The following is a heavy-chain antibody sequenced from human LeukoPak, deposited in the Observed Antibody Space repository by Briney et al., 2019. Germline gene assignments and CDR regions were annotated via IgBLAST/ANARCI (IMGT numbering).Heavy chain of an antibody. Sequence: SVKVSCKASGDSLSSHELSWVRQAPGQGLEWMGRIIPIFDVTTYAQKFQGGVTITADKSTSTAYMELRSLRSEDTAVYYCARRIYCTGGECYDGWFDPWGQGTLVTVSS. D-gene: IGHD2-8*02. CDR1: GDSLSSHE. J-gene: IGHJ5*02. CDR3: ARRIYCTGGECYDGWFDP. V-gene: IGHV1-69*04. CDR2: IIPIFDVT.